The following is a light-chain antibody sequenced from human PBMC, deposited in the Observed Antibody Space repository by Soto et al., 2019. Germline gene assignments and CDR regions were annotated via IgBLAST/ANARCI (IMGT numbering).Light chain of an antibody. CDR3: CSYAGSLVV. Sequence: QSALTQPASVSGSPGQSITISCTGTSSDVGSYNLVSWYQQHPGKAPKLMIYEVSKRSSGVSNRFSGSKSGNTASLTISGLQAEDEADYYCCSYAGSLVVFGGGTKLTVL. CDR2: EVS. V-gene: IGLV2-23*02. CDR1: SSDVGSYNL. J-gene: IGLJ2*01.